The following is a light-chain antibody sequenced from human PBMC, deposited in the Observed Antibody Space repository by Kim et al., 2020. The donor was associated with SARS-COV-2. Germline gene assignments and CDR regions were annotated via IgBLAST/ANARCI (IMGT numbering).Light chain of an antibody. CDR1: QSISTN. Sequence: EIVMTQSPATLSVSPGEGATLSCRASQSISTNLGWYQQKPGQAPRLLIYTASTRATGIPARFSGSGSGTEFTLTISSLQSEDFAVYSCRKNYGWPWTFGQGTKVEIK. CDR2: TAS. CDR3: RKNYGWPWT. J-gene: IGKJ1*01. V-gene: IGKV3-15*01.